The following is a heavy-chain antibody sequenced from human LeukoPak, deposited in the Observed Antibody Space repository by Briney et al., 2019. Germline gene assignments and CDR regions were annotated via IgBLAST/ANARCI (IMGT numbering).Heavy chain of an antibody. V-gene: IGHV4-34*01. J-gene: IGHJ4*02. CDR2: IDHSGST. Sequence: SETLSLTCAVYGGSFSGYYWSWIRQPPGKGLEWIGEIDHSGSTNYNPSLKSRVTISVDTSKNQFSLKLSSVTAADTAVYYCARNFGTSYNSWGQGILVTVSS. D-gene: IGHD2-2*01. CDR1: GGSFSGYY. CDR3: ARNFGTSYNS.